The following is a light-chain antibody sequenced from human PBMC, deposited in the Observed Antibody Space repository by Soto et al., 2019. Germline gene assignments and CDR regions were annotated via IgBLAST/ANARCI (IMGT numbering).Light chain of an antibody. Sequence: EIVLTQSPGTLSLSPGERATLSCRASQSVSSSYLAWYQQKPGQAPRLLIYGASSRATSIPDRFSGSGSGTDFTLTISRLEPEDFAVYYCQQYGSSPPITFGQGTRLEI. V-gene: IGKV3-20*01. CDR2: GAS. J-gene: IGKJ5*01. CDR3: QQYGSSPPIT. CDR1: QSVSSSY.